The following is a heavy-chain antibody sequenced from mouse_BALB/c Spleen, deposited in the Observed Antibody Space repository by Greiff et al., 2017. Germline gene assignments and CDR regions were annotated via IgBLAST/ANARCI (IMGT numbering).Heavy chain of an antibody. CDR2: ISSGGGST. Sequence: EVHLVESGGGLVKPGGSLKLSCAASGFAFSSYDMSWVRQTPEKRLEWVAYISSGGGSTYYPDTVKGRFTISRDNAKNTLYLQMSSLKSEDTAMYYCARHGHAMDYWGQGTSVTVSS. V-gene: IGHV5-12-1*01. CDR1: GFAFSSYD. J-gene: IGHJ4*01. CDR3: ARHGHAMDY.